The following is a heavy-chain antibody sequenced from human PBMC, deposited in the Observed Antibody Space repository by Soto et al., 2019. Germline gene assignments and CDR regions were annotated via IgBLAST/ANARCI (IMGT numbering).Heavy chain of an antibody. CDR1: GGSISSYY. CDR2: IYYSGST. J-gene: IGHJ4*02. CDR3: ARGYIAAPFAY. Sequence: SETLSLTCTVSGGSISSYYWSWIRQPPGKGLEWIGYIYYSGSTNYNPSLKSRVTISVDTSKNQFSLKLSSVTAADTAVYYCARGYIAAPFAYWGQGTLVTVSS. V-gene: IGHV4-59*01. D-gene: IGHD6-13*01.